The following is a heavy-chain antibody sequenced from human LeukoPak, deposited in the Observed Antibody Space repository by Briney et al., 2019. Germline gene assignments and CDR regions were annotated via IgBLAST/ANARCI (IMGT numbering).Heavy chain of an antibody. CDR2: IYYSGST. CDR3: ARQTGSGLFTLP. D-gene: IGHD3-10*01. V-gene: IGHV4-39*01. J-gene: IGHJ4*02. Sequence: SETLSLTCTVSGGSISSSSYYWGWIRQPPGKGLEWTGSIYYSGSTYYNPSLESRVTISVDTAKNQFSLKLTSVTAADTAVYYCARQTGSGLFTLPGGQGTLVTVSS. CDR1: GGSISSSSYY.